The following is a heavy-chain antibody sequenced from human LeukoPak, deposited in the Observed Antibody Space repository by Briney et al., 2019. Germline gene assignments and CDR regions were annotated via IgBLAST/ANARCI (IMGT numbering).Heavy chain of an antibody. D-gene: IGHD2-15*01. CDR2: INHSGST. Sequence: SETLSLTCAVYGGSFSGYYWSWIRQPPGKGLEWIGEINHSGSTNYNPSLKSRATISVDTSKNQFSLKLSSVTAADTAVYYCARGHRGYCSGGSCPKYFDYWGQGTLVTVSS. J-gene: IGHJ4*02. V-gene: IGHV4-34*01. CDR3: ARGHRGYCSGGSCPKYFDY. CDR1: GGSFSGYY.